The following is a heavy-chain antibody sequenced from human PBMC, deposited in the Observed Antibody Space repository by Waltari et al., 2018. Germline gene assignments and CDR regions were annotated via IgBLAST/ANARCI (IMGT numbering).Heavy chain of an antibody. D-gene: IGHD4-17*01. V-gene: IGHV1-2*06. Sequence: QVQLVQSGAEVKKPGSSVKVSCKASGGTFSSYAISWVRQAPGQGLEWMGRINPNSGGTNYAQKFQGRVTMTRDTSINTAYMELSRLRSDDTAVYYCARDLYGDAPDYWGQGTLVTVSS. CDR1: GGTFSSYA. J-gene: IGHJ4*02. CDR3: ARDLYGDAPDY. CDR2: INPNSGGT.